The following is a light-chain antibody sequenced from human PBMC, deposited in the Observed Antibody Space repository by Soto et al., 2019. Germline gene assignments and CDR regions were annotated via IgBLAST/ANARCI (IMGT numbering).Light chain of an antibody. CDR3: QQYDILIT. CDR1: QDIRDK. CDR2: DAS. V-gene: IGKV1-33*01. Sequence: DIHMTQSPSSLSASVGDRVTITCQASQDIRDKLNWYQQKPGKAPKLLIYDASNLETGVPSRFRGSGSGTEFTFSISSLQPEDFAAYYCQQYDILITFGGGTKVEIK. J-gene: IGKJ4*01.